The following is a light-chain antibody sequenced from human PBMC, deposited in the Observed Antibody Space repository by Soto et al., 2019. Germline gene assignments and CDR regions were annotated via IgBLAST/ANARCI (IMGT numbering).Light chain of an antibody. Sequence: EIVMTQSPATLSVSPGERATLSCRASQSVSSNLAWYQQQPGQAPRLLIYGASTRATGIPARFSGSGSGTEFTLTISSLQSEDFAVYYCQQHNNWPPITFGQGTRLEIK. J-gene: IGKJ5*01. CDR3: QQHNNWPPIT. CDR2: GAS. CDR1: QSVSSN. V-gene: IGKV3-15*01.